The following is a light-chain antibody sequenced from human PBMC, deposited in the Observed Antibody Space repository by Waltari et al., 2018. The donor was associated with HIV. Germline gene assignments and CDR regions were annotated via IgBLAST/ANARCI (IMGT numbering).Light chain of an antibody. CDR3: AAWDDSLNAWV. J-gene: IGLJ3*02. CDR1: SSKVGSNI. V-gene: IGLV1-44*01. Sequence: QSVLPQPPSASGTPGQRVTISCSGSSSKVGSNIVNWYQQVPGTAPKLLIYSNTQRPSGVPDRFSGSNSGTSASLAISGLQSEDEADYYCAAWDDSLNAWVFGGGTKLTVL. CDR2: SNT.